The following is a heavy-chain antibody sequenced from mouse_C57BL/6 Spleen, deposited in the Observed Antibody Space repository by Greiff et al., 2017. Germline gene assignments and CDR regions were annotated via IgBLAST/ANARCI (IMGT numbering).Heavy chain of an antibody. D-gene: IGHD2-3*01. CDR2: IHPNSGST. CDR3: ARRVSYDGNGDY. V-gene: IGHV1-64*01. J-gene: IGHJ2*01. CDR1: GYTFTSYW. Sequence: QVQLQQPGAELVKPGASVKLSCKASGYTFTSYWMHWVKQRPGQGLEWIGMIHPNSGSTNYNEKFKSKATLTVDKSSSTAYMQLSSLTSEDSAVYYCARRVSYDGNGDYWGQGTTLTVSS.